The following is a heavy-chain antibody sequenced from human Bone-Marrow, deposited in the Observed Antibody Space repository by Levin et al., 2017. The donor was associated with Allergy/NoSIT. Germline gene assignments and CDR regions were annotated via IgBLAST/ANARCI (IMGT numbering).Heavy chain of an antibody. CDR3: AKASLNSSGWYFDY. CDR2: ISWNSGSI. V-gene: IGHV3-9*01. CDR1: GFTFDDYA. J-gene: IGHJ4*02. Sequence: GGSLRLSCAASGFTFDDYAMHWVRQAPGKGLEWVSGISWNSGSIGYADSVKGRFTISRDNAKNSLYLQMNSLRAEDTALYYCAKASLNSSGWYFDYWGQGTLVTVSS. D-gene: IGHD6-19*01.